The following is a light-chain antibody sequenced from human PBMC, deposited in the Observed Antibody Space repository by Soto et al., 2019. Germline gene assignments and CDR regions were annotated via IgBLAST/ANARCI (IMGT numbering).Light chain of an antibody. J-gene: IGKJ1*01. V-gene: IGKV3-20*01. CDR3: QQYDTSPRT. CDR2: STS. Sequence: EIVLTQSPGTLSLSPGERATLSCRASQSVNTIYFAWYQQKPGQAPRLLIYSTSNRATGIPDRFSGSGSGTDFTITISRLEPEDFAVYYCQQYDTSPRTFGQGTKVEIK. CDR1: QSVNTIY.